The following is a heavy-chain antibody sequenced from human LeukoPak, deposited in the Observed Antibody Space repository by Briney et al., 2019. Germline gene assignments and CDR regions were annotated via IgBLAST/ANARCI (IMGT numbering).Heavy chain of an antibody. J-gene: IGHJ4*02. V-gene: IGHV4-38-2*02. CDR1: GYSISSGYY. CDR3: ARGSYSSGWPAFDY. D-gene: IGHD6-19*01. CDR2: IYHSGST. Sequence: SETLSLTCTVSGYSISSGYYWGWIRQPPGKGLEWIGSIYHSGSTYYNPSLKSRVTISVDTSKNQFSLKLSSVTAADTAVYYCARGSYSSGWPAFDYWGQGTLVTVSS.